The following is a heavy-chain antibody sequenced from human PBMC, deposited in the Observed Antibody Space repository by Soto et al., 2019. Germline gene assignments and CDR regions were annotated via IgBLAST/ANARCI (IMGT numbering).Heavy chain of an antibody. V-gene: IGHV3-48*01. CDR3: ARDLDTHGKMYYDFWSGHGDLDP. CDR1: GFTFSSYS. Sequence: EVQLVESGGGLVQPGGSLRLSCAASGFTFSSYSMNWVRQAPGKGLEWVSYIRSSSSTIYYADSVKGRFTISRDNAKNSLYLQMNSLRAEDTAVYYCARDLDTHGKMYYDFWSGHGDLDPWGQGTLVTVSS. CDR2: IRSSSSTI. J-gene: IGHJ5*02. D-gene: IGHD3-3*01.